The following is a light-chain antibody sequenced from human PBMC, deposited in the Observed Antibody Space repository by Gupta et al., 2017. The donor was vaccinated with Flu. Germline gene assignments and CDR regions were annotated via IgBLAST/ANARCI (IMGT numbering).Light chain of an antibody. CDR3: QQRSNWRFT. Sequence: DIVLTQSAVNLTLSAGEGATLSCRASQSVSSYLAWYQQKPGQAPRLLTYDAANRATGIPARFSGSGSGTDFTLTISSLEPEDFAVYYCQQRSNWRFTFGPGTKVDIK. CDR2: DAA. V-gene: IGKV3-11*01. CDR1: QSVSSY. J-gene: IGKJ3*01.